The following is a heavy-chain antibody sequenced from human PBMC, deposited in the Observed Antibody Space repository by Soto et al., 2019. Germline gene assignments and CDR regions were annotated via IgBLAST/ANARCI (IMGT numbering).Heavy chain of an antibody. CDR1: GGSISTYY. J-gene: IGHJ6*03. V-gene: IGHV4-59*01. Sequence: QVQLQESGPGLVKPSETLSLMCTVSGGSISTYYWNWIRQPPGKGLAWIGYIFNKEITNDNPSLKSRITISVNTSESQFSLKLTSVTAADTAVYYCVRENYYGSGPMAKSYSMDVWGKGTTVTVSS. D-gene: IGHD3-10*01. CDR2: IFNKEIT. CDR3: VRENYYGSGPMAKSYSMDV.